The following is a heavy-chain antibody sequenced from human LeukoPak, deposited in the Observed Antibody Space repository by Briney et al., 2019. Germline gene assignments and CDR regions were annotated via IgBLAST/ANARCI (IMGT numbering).Heavy chain of an antibody. D-gene: IGHD1-14*01. CDR3: AKGPERSDRGYSDY. J-gene: IGHJ4*02. CDR1: GFTFRNYA. CDR2: IEPSGTYT. Sequence: GGSLRLSCAASGFTFRNYAMSWVRQAPGKGLEWVSGIEPSGTYTYYADSVKGRFTISRDNSKNTLYLQLNSLRAEDTAAYYCAKGPERSDRGYSDYWGQGTLVTVSS. V-gene: IGHV3-23*01.